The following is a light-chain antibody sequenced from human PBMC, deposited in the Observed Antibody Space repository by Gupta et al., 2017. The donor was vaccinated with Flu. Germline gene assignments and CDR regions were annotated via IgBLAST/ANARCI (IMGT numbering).Light chain of an antibody. V-gene: IGLV2-14*03. Sequence: HSALTQPASVSGSPVQSITISCTGTSSDIGNYNYVSWYLQHPGKAPKLLIYNVSERPSGVSNRFSASKSGNTASLTIAGLQAEDEADYYCSSYTDITTRVFGTGTKVTVL. CDR2: NVS. CDR1: SSDIGNYNY. J-gene: IGLJ1*01. CDR3: SSYTDITTRV.